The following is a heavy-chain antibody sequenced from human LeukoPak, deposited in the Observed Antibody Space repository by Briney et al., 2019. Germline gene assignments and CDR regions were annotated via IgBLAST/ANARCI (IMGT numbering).Heavy chain of an antibody. CDR3: ARGGYYDSSGYSYWYFDL. Sequence: SETLSLTCTVSGVSISSSSYYWGWIRQPPGKGLEWIGSIYYSGSTYYNPSLKSRVTISVDTSKNQFSLKLSSVTAADTAVYYCARGGYYDSSGYSYWYFDLWGRGTLVTVSS. D-gene: IGHD3-22*01. V-gene: IGHV4-39*07. J-gene: IGHJ2*01. CDR2: IYYSGST. CDR1: GVSISSSSYY.